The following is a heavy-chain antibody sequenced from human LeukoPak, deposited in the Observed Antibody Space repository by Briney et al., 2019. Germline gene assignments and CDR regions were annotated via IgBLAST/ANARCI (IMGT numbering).Heavy chain of an antibody. CDR3: ARITTIFGVLKYYYYMDV. V-gene: IGHV3-48*04. CDR2: ISSGTSTI. J-gene: IGHJ6*03. D-gene: IGHD3-3*01. CDR1: GFTFSRYS. Sequence: GGSLRLSCAASGFTFSRYSMNWVRQAPGKGLEWVSYISSGTSTIYYADSVKGRLTVSRDNAKNSLYLQMNSLRAEDTAVYYCARITTIFGVLKYYYYMDVWGKGTTVTVSS.